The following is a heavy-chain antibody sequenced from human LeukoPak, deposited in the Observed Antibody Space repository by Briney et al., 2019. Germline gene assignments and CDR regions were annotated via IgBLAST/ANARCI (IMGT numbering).Heavy chain of an antibody. CDR1: GFTFSSYE. Sequence: GGSLRLPCAASGFTFSSYEMNWVRQAPGKGLEWVSYISGSGSSINYADSLRGRFTISRDNAKNSLYLQMNSLRGEDTAVYYCARDGRNYGLYWGQGTLVTVSS. CDR3: ARDGRNYGLY. V-gene: IGHV3-48*03. J-gene: IGHJ4*02. CDR2: ISGSGSSI. D-gene: IGHD1-7*01.